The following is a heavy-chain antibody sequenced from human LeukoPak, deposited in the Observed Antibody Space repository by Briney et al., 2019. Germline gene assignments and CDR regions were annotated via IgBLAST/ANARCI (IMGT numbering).Heavy chain of an antibody. Sequence: ASVKVSCKASGYTFTAYFIYWVRQAPGQGLECMGWINPNSGDTNYAQNFQGRVTMTRDTSINTAYMDLSRLRSDDTAVYYCAREPNGLDIWGQGTMVTVSS. V-gene: IGHV1-2*02. D-gene: IGHD2-8*01. CDR2: INPNSGDT. CDR3: AREPNGLDI. CDR1: GYTFTAYF. J-gene: IGHJ3*02.